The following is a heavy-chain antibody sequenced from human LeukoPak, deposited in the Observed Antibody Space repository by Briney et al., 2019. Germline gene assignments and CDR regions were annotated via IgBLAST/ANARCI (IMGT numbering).Heavy chain of an antibody. D-gene: IGHD3-10*01. CDR2: MNPNSGNT. Sequence: ASVKVSCKASGYTFTSYDINLVRQATGQGLEWMGWMNPNSGNTGYAQKFQGRVTMTRNTSISTAYMELSSLRSEDTAVYYCARGDLLWFGELLPFDYWGQGTLVTVSS. V-gene: IGHV1-8*01. J-gene: IGHJ4*02. CDR3: ARGDLLWFGELLPFDY. CDR1: GYTFTSYD.